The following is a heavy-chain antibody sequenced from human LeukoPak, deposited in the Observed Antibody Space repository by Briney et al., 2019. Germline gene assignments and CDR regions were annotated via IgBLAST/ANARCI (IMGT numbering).Heavy chain of an antibody. V-gene: IGHV4-38-2*02. J-gene: IGHJ3*02. D-gene: IGHD2-2*01. CDR2: IYHSGST. CDR1: GYSISSGYY. Sequence: SETLSLTCTVSGYSISSGYYWGWIRQPPGKGLEWIGSIYHSGSTYYNPSLKSRVTISGDTSKNQFSLKLSSVTVADTALYYSGGGLGSSTRKAFDIWGQGTMVTVSS. CDR3: GGGLGSSTRKAFDI.